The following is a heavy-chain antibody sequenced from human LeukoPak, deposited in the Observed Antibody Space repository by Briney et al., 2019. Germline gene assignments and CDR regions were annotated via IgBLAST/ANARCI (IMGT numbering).Heavy chain of an antibody. CDR2: IYHSGST. J-gene: IGHJ3*02. CDR1: GGSISSSNW. Sequence: SETLSLTCAVSGGSISSSNWWSWVRQPPGKGLEWIGEIYHSGSTNYNPSLKSRVTISVDKSKNQFSLKLSSATAADTAVYYCARVWSSGWSEGAFDIWGQGTMVTVFS. CDR3: ARVWSSGWSEGAFDI. D-gene: IGHD6-19*01. V-gene: IGHV4-4*02.